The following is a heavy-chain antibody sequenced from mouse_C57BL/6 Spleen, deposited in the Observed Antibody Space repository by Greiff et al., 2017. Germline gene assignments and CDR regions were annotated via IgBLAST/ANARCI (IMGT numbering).Heavy chain of an antibody. J-gene: IGHJ2*01. Sequence: QVQLKQSGAELVKPGASVKISCKASGYAFSSYWMNWVKQRPGKGLEWIGQIYPGDGDTNYNGKFKGKATLTADKSSSTAYMQLSSLTSEDSAVYFCARSVGYGKKFSFDDWGQGTTLTVSS. CDR2: IYPGDGDT. CDR3: ARSVGYGKKFSFDD. CDR1: GYAFSSYW. V-gene: IGHV1-80*01. D-gene: IGHD2-1*01.